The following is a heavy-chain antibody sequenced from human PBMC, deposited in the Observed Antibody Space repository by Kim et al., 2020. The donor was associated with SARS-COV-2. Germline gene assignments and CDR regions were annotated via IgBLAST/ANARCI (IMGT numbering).Heavy chain of an antibody. Sequence: GGSLRLSCAASGFTFSSYGMHWVRQAPGKGLEWVAVISYDGSNKYYADSVKGRFTISRDNSKNTLYLQMNSLRAEDTAVYYCAKSLIEYSSSMGLDYWGQGTLVTVSS. CDR3: AKSLIEYSSSMGLDY. CDR1: GFTFSSYG. J-gene: IGHJ4*02. D-gene: IGHD6-6*01. CDR2: ISYDGSNK. V-gene: IGHV3-30*18.